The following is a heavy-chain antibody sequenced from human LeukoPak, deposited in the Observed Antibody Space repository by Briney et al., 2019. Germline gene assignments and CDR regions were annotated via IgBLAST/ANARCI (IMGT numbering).Heavy chain of an antibody. J-gene: IGHJ4*02. D-gene: IGHD1-26*01. CDR1: EYTFTGYY. Sequence: GASVKVSCKASEYTFTGYYMHWVRQAPGQGLEWMGWINPNSGDTNYAQKFQGRVTMTRDTSISTAYMELTRLTSDDTAVYYCAREGYAGSCFDYWGQGTLVTVSS. CDR2: INPNSGDT. V-gene: IGHV1-2*02. CDR3: AREGYAGSCFDY.